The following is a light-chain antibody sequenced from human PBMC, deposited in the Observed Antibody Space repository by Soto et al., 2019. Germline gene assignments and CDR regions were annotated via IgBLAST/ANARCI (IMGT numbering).Light chain of an antibody. Sequence: DIQMTQSPSTLSASVGDRVTITCRASQRISTWLAWYQQKPGKAPKLLIYDASSLESGVPSRFSGSGSGTEFTLTINSLQPEDFATYYCQKYNSFWTFGQGTKVDIK. V-gene: IGKV1-5*01. J-gene: IGKJ1*01. CDR3: QKYNSFWT. CDR2: DAS. CDR1: QRISTW.